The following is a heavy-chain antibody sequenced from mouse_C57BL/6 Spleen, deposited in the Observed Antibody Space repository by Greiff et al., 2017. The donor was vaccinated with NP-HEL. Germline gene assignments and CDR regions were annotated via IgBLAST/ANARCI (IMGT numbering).Heavy chain of an antibody. Sequence: VQLQQPGAELVKPGASVKMSCKASGYTFTSYWITWVKQRPGQGLEWIGDIYPGSGSTNYNEKFKSKATLTVDTSSSTAYMQLSSLTSEDSAVYYCARSGIYYGNSFAYWGQGTLVTVSA. D-gene: IGHD2-1*01. CDR3: ARSGIYYGNSFAY. J-gene: IGHJ3*01. V-gene: IGHV1-55*01. CDR1: GYTFTSYW. CDR2: IYPGSGST.